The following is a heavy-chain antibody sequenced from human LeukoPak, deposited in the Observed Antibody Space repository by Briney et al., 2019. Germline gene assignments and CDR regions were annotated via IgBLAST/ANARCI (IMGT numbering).Heavy chain of an antibody. V-gene: IGHV4-34*01. Sequence: SETLSLTCGVQGASLRGYYWTWIRQFPGKRLEWIGEINYSGTTDENPSLNSRDTISVDASKTQFSLRLTSVTAADTAVYYCARGRGWNYFDYWDLGTLVTVSS. CDR2: INYSGTT. D-gene: IGHD6-19*01. J-gene: IGHJ4*02. CDR3: ARGRGWNYFDY. CDR1: GASLRGYY.